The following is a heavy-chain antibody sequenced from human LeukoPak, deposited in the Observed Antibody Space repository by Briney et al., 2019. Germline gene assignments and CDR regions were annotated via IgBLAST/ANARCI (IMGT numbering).Heavy chain of an antibody. CDR3: GGNDYYSIDV. D-gene: IGHD3-22*01. J-gene: IGHJ4*02. V-gene: IGHV4-39*07. Sequence: PSETLSLTCTVSGGSISSSSYYWGWIRQPPGKGLEWIGSIYYSGSTYYNPSLKSRVTISVDTPKNQFSLKLSSVTAADTAVYFCGGNDYYSIDVWGQGTLVTVSS. CDR2: IYYSGST. CDR1: GGSISSSSYY.